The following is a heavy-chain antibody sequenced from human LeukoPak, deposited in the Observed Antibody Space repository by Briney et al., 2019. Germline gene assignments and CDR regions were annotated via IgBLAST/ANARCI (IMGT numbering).Heavy chain of an antibody. CDR2: ISSSGSTI. J-gene: IGHJ5*02. Sequence: GGSLRLSCAASGFTFSSYEMNWVRQAPGKGLEWVSYISSSGSTIYYADSVKGRFTISRDNAKNSLYLQMNSLRAEDTAVYYCARAGLLWFGELPTWFDPWGQGTLVTVSS. D-gene: IGHD3-10*01. CDR1: GFTFSSYE. V-gene: IGHV3-48*03. CDR3: ARAGLLWFGELPTWFDP.